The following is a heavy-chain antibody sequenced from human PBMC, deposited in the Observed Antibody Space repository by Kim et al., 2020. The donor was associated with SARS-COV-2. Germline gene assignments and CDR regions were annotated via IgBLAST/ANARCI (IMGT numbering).Heavy chain of an antibody. J-gene: IGHJ5*02. V-gene: IGHV3-23*01. CDR3: AKGPDYGDYDGWFDP. Sequence: DSVKGRFTISRDNSKNTLYLQMNSLRAEDTAVYYCAKGPDYGDYDGWFDPWGQGTLVTVSS. D-gene: IGHD4-17*01.